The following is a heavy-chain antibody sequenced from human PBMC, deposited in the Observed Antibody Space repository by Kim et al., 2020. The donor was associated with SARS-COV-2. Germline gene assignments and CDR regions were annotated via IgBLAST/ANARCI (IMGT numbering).Heavy chain of an antibody. V-gene: IGHV4-30-2*04. D-gene: IGHD2-15*01. CDR3: ARDLNYYGGNGTLGY. J-gene: IGHJ4*02. Sequence: PSLKSRVTISVDTSKNQFSLKLSSVTAADTAVYYCARDLNYYGGNGTLGYWGQGTLVTVSS.